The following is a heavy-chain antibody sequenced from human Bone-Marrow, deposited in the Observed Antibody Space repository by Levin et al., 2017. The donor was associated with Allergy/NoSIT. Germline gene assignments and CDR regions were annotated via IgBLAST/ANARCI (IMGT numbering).Heavy chain of an antibody. CDR3: TRSTLQWELSYFDY. J-gene: IGHJ4*02. CDR2: ITGSGLSI. Sequence: GESLKISCAASGFTFSNYALSWVRQAPGKGLEWVSTITGSGLSIYYADSVKGRFTISRDNSKNTVFLQMNSLRAEDTAVYYCTRSTLQWELSYFDYWGQGTLVSVSS. CDR1: GFTFSNYA. D-gene: IGHD1-26*01. V-gene: IGHV3-23*01.